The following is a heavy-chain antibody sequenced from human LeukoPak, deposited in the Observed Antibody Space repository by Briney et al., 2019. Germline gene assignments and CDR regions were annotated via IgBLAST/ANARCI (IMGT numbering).Heavy chain of an antibody. V-gene: IGHV3-30-3*01. CDR1: GFTFSSYA. CDR2: ISYDGSNK. CDR3: AKDSSYDFWSGYYYYYYYMDV. D-gene: IGHD3-3*01. J-gene: IGHJ6*03. Sequence: GRSLRLSCAASGFTFSSYAMHWVRQAPGKGLEWVAVISYDGSNKYYADSVKGRFTISRDNSKNTLYLQMNSLRAEDTAVYYCAKDSSYDFWSGYYYYYYYMDVWGKGTTVTVSS.